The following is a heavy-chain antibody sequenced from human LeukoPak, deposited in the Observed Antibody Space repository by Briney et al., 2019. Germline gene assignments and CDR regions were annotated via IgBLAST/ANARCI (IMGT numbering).Heavy chain of an antibody. CDR2: ISSSGSTI. V-gene: IGHV3-11*01. CDR3: ARDFKAYLYFDY. CDR1: GFTFSDYY. J-gene: IGHJ4*02. Sequence: GGSLRLSCAASGFTFSDYYMSWIRQAPGKGLEWVSYISSSGSTIYYADSVKGRFTISGDNAKNSLYLQMNSLRAEDTAVYYCARDFKAYLYFDYWGQGTLVTVSS.